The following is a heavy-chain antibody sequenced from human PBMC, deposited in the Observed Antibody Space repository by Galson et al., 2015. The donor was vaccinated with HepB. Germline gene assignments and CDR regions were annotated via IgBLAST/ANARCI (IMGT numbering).Heavy chain of an antibody. CDR2: IKEDGSEK. CDR1: GFTFNSYW. CDR3: ARVTDYYYYMDV. V-gene: IGHV3-7*01. J-gene: IGHJ6*03. Sequence: SLRLSCAASGFTFNSYWMSWVRQAPGKGLEWVANIKEDGSEKYYVDSVKGRFTISRDNAKNSLYLQMNSLRAEDTAVYYCARVTDYYYYMDVWGKGTTVTVSS.